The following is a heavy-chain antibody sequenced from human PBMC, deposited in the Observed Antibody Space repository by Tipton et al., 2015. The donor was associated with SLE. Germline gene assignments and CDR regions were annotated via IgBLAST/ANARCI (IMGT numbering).Heavy chain of an antibody. V-gene: IGHV3-30*02. CDR1: GFNFSSYG. J-gene: IGHJ4*02. D-gene: IGHD2-8*02. CDR3: AKDSVPWYYFEF. Sequence: SLRLSCAASGFNFSSYGMHWVRQAPGKGLEWVAFVRFDGSDTYYGDSVKGRFSISRDNAKNTLYLQMNSLRLEDTAVYYCAKDSVPWYYFEFWGQGTLVTVSS. CDR2: VRFDGSDT.